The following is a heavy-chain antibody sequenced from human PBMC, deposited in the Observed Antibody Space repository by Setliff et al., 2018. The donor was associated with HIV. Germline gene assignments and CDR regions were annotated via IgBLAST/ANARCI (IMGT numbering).Heavy chain of an antibody. J-gene: IGHJ6*03. D-gene: IGHD3-10*01. CDR1: GYTFTSYD. CDR3: ARGKGVGGVVITGGLDA. Sequence: ASVKVSCKASGYTFTSYDINWVRQATGQGLEWMGWMMPSSGNTGYAQKFQGRLTMTRNTSTSTVHMELSSLTSEDTAVYYCARGKGVGGVVITGGLDAWGKGTTVT. CDR2: MMPSSGNT. V-gene: IGHV1-8*02.